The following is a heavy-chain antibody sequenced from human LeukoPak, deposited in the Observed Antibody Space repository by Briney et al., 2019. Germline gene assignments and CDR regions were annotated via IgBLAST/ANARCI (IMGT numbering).Heavy chain of an antibody. CDR2: INHSGST. J-gene: IGHJ3*02. Sequence: PSETLSLTCAVYGGSFSGYYWSWIRQPPGKGLEWIGEINHSGSTNYNPSLKSRVTISVDTSKNQFSLKLSSVTAADTAVYYCTGAYCGADCYADAFDIWGQGIMVTVSS. D-gene: IGHD2-21*02. CDR3: TGAYCGADCYADAFDI. V-gene: IGHV4-34*01. CDR1: GGSFSGYY.